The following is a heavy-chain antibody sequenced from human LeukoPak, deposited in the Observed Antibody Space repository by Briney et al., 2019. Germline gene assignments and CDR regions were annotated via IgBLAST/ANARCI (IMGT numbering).Heavy chain of an antibody. J-gene: IGHJ6*03. CDR1: GYTFTSYD. D-gene: IGHD3-10*01. V-gene: IGHV1-8*01. Sequence: ASVKVSCKASGYTFTSYDINWVRQATGQGLEWMGWMNPNSGNTGYAQKFQGRVTMTRDTSISTAYMELSRLRSDDTAVYYCARDKGLGVLNYYYYYIDVWGKGTAVTVSS. CDR3: ARDKGLGVLNYYYYYIDV. CDR2: MNPNSGNT.